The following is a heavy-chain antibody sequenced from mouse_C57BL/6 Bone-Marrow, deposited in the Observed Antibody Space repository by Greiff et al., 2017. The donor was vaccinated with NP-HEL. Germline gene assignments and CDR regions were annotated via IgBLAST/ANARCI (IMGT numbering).Heavy chain of an antibody. D-gene: IGHD2-5*01. J-gene: IGHJ4*01. V-gene: IGHV1-5*01. CDR3: TRAHYSNYGYAMDY. CDR1: GYTFTSYW. CDR2: IYPGNSDT. Sequence: VQLQQSGTVLARPGASVKMSCKTSGYTFTSYWMHWVKQRPGQGLEWIGAIYPGNSDTSYNQKFKGKAKLTAVTSASTAYMELSSLTNEDSAVYYCTRAHYSNYGYAMDYWGQGTSVTVSS.